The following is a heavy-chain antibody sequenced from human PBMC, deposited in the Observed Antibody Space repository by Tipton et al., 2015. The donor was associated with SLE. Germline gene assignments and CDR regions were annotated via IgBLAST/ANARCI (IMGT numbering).Heavy chain of an antibody. V-gene: IGHV4-31*11. CDR2: IYYTGHT. D-gene: IGHD3-16*01. CDR3: ARRPRITFRTYDS. CDR1: GGSISSGPYY. Sequence: TLSLTCAVSGGSISSGPYYWSWMRQHPGKGLEWIGYIYYTGHTLYNPSLESRILISIDTSQNQFSLKLTSVTAADTAVYYCARRPRITFRTYDSRGRGTLVTVSS. J-gene: IGHJ4*02.